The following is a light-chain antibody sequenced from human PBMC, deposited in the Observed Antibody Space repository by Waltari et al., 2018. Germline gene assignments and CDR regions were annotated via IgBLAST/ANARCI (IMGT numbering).Light chain of an antibody. V-gene: IGLV1-44*01. CDR2: IHS. CDR3: AAWDDSLNGSVV. J-gene: IGLJ2*01. CDR1: RPHIGGNN. Sequence: QSVLTQPPSASGTPGQRVTISGSGSRPHIGGNNVTWYQPLPGTAPKLLSYIHSQRPSGVTARFSGSKSGTSASLAISGLQSEDEADYYCAAWDDSLNGSVVFGGGTKLTVL.